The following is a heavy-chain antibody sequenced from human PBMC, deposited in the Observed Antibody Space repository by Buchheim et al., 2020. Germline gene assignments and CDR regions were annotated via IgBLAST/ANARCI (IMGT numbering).Heavy chain of an antibody. Sequence: QVQLVESGGGVVQPGRSLRLSCAASGFTFSSYGMHWVRQAPGKGLEWVAVISYDGSNKYYADSVKGRFTISRDNSKKTLYLQMNSLRAEDTAVYYCANTYCDFWGGYTHYYYGMDVWGQGTT. CDR3: ANTYCDFWGGYTHYYYGMDV. CDR1: GFTFSSYG. V-gene: IGHV3-30*18. CDR2: ISYDGSNK. D-gene: IGHD3-3*01. J-gene: IGHJ6*02.